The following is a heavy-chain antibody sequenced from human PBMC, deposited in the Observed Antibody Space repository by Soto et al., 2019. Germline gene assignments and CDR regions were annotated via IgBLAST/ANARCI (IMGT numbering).Heavy chain of an antibody. CDR2: ISGSGTYS. V-gene: IGHV3-21*06. CDR1: GFSFSRHS. CDR3: ASEALFAKNYYYPMDV. J-gene: IGHJ6*02. Sequence: PGGSLRLSCAASGFSFSRHSMNWVRQAPGKGLEWVSCISGSGTYSYYADSVEGRFTISRDNAKNSVFLHMNDLRAEDTAVYYCASEALFAKNYYYPMDVWGQGTTVTVSS. D-gene: IGHD3-10*01.